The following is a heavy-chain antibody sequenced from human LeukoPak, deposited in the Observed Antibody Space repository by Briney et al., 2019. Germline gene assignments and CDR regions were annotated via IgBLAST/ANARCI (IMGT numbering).Heavy chain of an antibody. V-gene: IGHV3-30-3*01. D-gene: IGHD6-13*01. Sequence: PGGSLRLSCAASGFTFSSYAMHWVRQAPGKGLEWVAVISYDGSNKYYADSVKGRFTISRDNSKNTLYLQMNSLRAEDTAVYYCAKVLPPGIAAAGTAFDIWGQGTMVTVSS. CDR3: AKVLPPGIAAAGTAFDI. CDR2: ISYDGSNK. J-gene: IGHJ3*02. CDR1: GFTFSSYA.